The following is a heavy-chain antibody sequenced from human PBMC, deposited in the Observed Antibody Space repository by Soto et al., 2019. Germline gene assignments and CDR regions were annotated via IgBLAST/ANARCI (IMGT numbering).Heavy chain of an antibody. J-gene: IGHJ4*02. Sequence: EVQLLESGGGLVQPGGSLRLSCAASGFTFSSYAMSWVRQAPGKGLEWVSGISGSGGSTYYADSVKGRFTISRDNSKNMQYLQMNSLRAEDTAVYYCAKDRDTRYFDWLSGGFDYWGQGTLVTDSS. CDR2: ISGSGGST. D-gene: IGHD3-9*01. CDR3: AKDRDTRYFDWLSGGFDY. CDR1: GFTFSSYA. V-gene: IGHV3-23*01.